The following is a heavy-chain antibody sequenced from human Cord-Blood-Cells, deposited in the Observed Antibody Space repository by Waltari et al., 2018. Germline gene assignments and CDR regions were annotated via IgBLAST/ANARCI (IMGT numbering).Heavy chain of an antibody. J-gene: IGHJ2*01. V-gene: IGHV3-21*01. CDR2: ISSSSSYI. D-gene: IGHD1-26*01. Sequence: EVQLVESGGGLVKPGGSLRLSCAASGFTFSSYSMNWVRQAPGEGLEWVSSISSSSSYIYYADSVKGRFTISRDNAKNSLYLQMNSLRAEDTAVYYCARNPYSGSWYFDLWGRGTLVTVSS. CDR1: GFTFSSYS. CDR3: ARNPYSGSWYFDL.